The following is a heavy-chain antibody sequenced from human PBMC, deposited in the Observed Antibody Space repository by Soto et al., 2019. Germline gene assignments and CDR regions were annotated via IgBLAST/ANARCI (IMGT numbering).Heavy chain of an antibody. V-gene: IGHV3-48*03. CDR3: ATSPGITGTVVGGDY. CDR1: GFTFSSYE. D-gene: IGHD1-20*01. Sequence: GGSLRLSCAASGFTFSSYEMNWVRQAPGKGLEWVSYISSSGSTIYYADSVKGRFTISRDNAKNSLYLQMNSLRAEDTAVYYCATSPGITGTVVGGDYWGQGTLVTVSS. J-gene: IGHJ4*02. CDR2: ISSSGSTI.